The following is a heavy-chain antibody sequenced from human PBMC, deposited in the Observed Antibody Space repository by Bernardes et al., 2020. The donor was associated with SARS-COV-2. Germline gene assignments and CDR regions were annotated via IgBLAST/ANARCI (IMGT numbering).Heavy chain of an antibody. Sequence: GGSLRLSCAAPGFTFSSYWMHWVRQAPGEGLMWVSRINGYGSRTTYADSVKGRFTISRDNTKNTLYLQMNSLRAEDTAVYYCVRGPSDGHGRFEYWGQGTLGTVSS. CDR2: INGYGSRT. CDR1: GFTFSSYW. CDR3: VRGPSDGHGRFEY. J-gene: IGHJ4*02. V-gene: IGHV3-74*01.